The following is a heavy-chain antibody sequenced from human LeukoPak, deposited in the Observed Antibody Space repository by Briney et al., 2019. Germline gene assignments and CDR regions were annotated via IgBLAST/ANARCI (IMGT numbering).Heavy chain of an antibody. Sequence: GGSLRLSCAASGFTVSSNYMSWVRQAPGKGLEWVSVIYSGGSTYYADSVKGRFTISRDNAKNSLYLQMNSPRAEDTAVYYCARDPMPATVTSNWFDPWGQGTLVTVSS. V-gene: IGHV3-66*01. CDR1: GFTVSSNY. D-gene: IGHD4-17*01. J-gene: IGHJ5*02. CDR3: ARDPMPATVTSNWFDP. CDR2: IYSGGST.